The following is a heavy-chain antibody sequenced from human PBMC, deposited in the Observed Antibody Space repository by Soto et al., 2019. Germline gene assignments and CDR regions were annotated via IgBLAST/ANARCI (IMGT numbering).Heavy chain of an antibody. CDR2: IIPIFGTA. Sequence: VKVSCKASGGTFSSYAISWVRQAPGQGLEWMGGIIPIFGTANYAQKFQGRVTITADESTSTAYMELSSLRSEDTAVYYCARDRGPMEVGIIAVAGTWNWFDPWGQGTLVTVSS. CDR3: ARDRGPMEVGIIAVAGTWNWFDP. J-gene: IGHJ5*02. D-gene: IGHD6-19*01. CDR1: GGTFSSYA. V-gene: IGHV1-69*13.